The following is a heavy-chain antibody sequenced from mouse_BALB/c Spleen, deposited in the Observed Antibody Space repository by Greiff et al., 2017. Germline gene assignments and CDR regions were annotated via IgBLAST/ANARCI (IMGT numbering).Heavy chain of an antibody. CDR3: ARGVYYYGSSYWYFDV. CDR1: GFTFSSFG. CDR2: ISSGSSTI. D-gene: IGHD1-1*01. Sequence: EVNLVESGGGLVQPGGSRKLSCAASGFTFSSFGMHWVRQAPEKGLEWVAYISSGSSTIYYADTVKGRFTISRDNPKNTLFLQMTSLRSEDTAMYYCARGVYYYGSSYWYFDVWGAGTTVTVSS. V-gene: IGHV5-17*02. J-gene: IGHJ1*01.